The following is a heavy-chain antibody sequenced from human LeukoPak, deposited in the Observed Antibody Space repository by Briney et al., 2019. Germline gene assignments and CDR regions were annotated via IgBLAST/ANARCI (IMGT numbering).Heavy chain of an antibody. CDR1: GYTFTSSG. J-gene: IGHJ4*02. CDR3: ARETAETLAAAGYFDY. D-gene: IGHD6-13*01. V-gene: IGHV1-18*01. Sequence: ASVKVSCKASGYTFTSSGISWVRRAPGQGLEWMGWISSHNDNTGYAQKFQDRVTMTTDTSTSTAYMELRSLRSDDTAVYYCARETAETLAAAGYFDYWGQGTLVTVSS. CDR2: ISSHNDNT.